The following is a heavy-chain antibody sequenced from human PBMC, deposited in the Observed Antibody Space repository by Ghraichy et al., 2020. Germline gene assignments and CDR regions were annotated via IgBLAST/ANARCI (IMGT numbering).Heavy chain of an antibody. CDR3: ARHREQWELLEIWDY. J-gene: IGHJ4*02. D-gene: IGHD1-26*01. V-gene: IGHV4-39*01. CDR2: IYYSGNT. Sequence: SETLSLTCTVSGGSISSSSYYWGWIRQPPGKGLEWIGSIYYSGNTYYNPSLKSRVTISVDMSKNQFSLKLNSVTATDTAVYYCARHREQWELLEIWDYWGQGTLVTVSS. CDR1: GGSISSSSYY.